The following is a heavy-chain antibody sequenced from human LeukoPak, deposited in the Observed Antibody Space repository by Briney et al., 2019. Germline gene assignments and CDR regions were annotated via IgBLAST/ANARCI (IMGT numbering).Heavy chain of an antibody. V-gene: IGHV4-39*01. CDR3: ARHGDSSGYHLDY. D-gene: IGHD3-22*01. Sequence: GSLRLSCAASGFTFSSYTMNWIRQPPGKGLEWIGSIYYSGSTYYNPSLKSRVTISVDTSKNQFSLKLSSVTAADTAVYYCARHGDSSGYHLDYWGQGTLVTASS. J-gene: IGHJ4*02. CDR2: IYYSGST. CDR1: GFTFSSYT.